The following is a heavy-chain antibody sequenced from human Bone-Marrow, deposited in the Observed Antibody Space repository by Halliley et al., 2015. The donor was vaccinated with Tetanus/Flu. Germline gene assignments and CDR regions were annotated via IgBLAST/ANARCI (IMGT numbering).Heavy chain of an antibody. CDR2: IYHTGTT. V-gene: IGHV4-4*02. Sequence: TLSLTCAVSGDSITSIYYWTWVRQPPGQGLEWIGEIYHTGTTNYNPSLRGRVTISVDKSKNLFSLNLRSVTAADTAVYYCARDTKARSGTTWGQGPLVTVSS. CDR3: ARDTKARSGTT. J-gene: IGHJ4*02. D-gene: IGHD2-8*01. CDR1: GDSITSIYY.